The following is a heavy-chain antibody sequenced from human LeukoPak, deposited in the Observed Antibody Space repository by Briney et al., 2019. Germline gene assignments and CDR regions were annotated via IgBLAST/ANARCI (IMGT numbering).Heavy chain of an antibody. V-gene: IGHV3-43D*03. J-gene: IGHJ4*02. CDR2: ISWDGGST. CDR3: AKDIRGSTSWYGLDY. D-gene: IGHD2-2*01. Sequence: GGSLRLSCAASGFTFDDYAMHWVRQVPGKGLELVSLISWDGGSTHYADSVKGRFTISRDNSKNSLYLQMNSLRGEDTALYYCAKDIRGSTSWYGLDYWGQGTLVTVSS. CDR1: GFTFDDYA.